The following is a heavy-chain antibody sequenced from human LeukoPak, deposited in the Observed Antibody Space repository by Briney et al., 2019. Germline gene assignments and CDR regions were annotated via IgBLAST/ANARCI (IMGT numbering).Heavy chain of an antibody. CDR3: ARKDFSSGSFSY. D-gene: IGHD3-22*01. V-gene: IGHV3-11*04. CDR2: IGLSGSPL. J-gene: IGHJ4*02. CDR1: GFPFSRFY. Sequence: GGSLRLSCAVSGFPFSRFYMSWIRQAPGKGLEWISYIGLSGSPLDYADSVKGRFTISRDNAKNSLYLDMNSLRAEDTAVYYCARKDFSSGSFSYWGRGTLVTVSS.